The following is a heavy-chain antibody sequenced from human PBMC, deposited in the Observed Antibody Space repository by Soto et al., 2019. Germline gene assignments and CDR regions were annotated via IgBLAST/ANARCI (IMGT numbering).Heavy chain of an antibody. Sequence: ASVKVSCKASGYTFSGYYMHWVRQAPGQGLEWMGWINPDSGDTNYVQKFQGRVTMTRDTYISTAYMELSRLRSDDKAVYYCARTKDFDYWGQGTRVTVSS. CDR2: INPDSGDT. V-gene: IGHV1-2*02. J-gene: IGHJ4*02. CDR1: GYTFSGYY. CDR3: ARTKDFDY. D-gene: IGHD2-8*01.